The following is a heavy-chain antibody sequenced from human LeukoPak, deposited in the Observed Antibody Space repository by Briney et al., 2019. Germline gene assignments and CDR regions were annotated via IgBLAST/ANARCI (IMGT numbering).Heavy chain of an antibody. CDR2: ISSSSSYI. Sequence: PGGSLRLSCAASGFTFNSYSVNWVRQAPGKGLEWVSSISSSSSYIYYADSVKGRFTISRDNSKNTLYLQMNSLRAEDTAVYYCARDQQLIAAVPPGDAFDIWGQGTMVTVSS. J-gene: IGHJ3*02. CDR1: GFTFNSYS. D-gene: IGHD6-13*01. V-gene: IGHV3-21*01. CDR3: ARDQQLIAAVPPGDAFDI.